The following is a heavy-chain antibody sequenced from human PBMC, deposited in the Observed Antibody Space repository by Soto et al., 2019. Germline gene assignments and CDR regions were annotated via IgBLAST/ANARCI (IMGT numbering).Heavy chain of an antibody. CDR3: GRDVTSNANCIDS. CDR1: GDSLHIGGYY. CDR2: IYYTGNT. D-gene: IGHD2-2*01. J-gene: IGHJ5*01. Sequence: QVQLQESGPGLVKPSQTLSLTCSVSGDSLHIGGYYWTWIRQRPGEGLEWMGYIYYTGNTYYNPSLESRLTMSVDRSKNQFALKLNSVTAADTAVYYCGRDVTSNANCIDSWGQGTLVTVSS. V-gene: IGHV4-31*03.